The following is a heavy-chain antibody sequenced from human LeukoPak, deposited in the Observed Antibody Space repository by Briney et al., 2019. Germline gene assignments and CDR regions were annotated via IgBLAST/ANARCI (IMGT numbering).Heavy chain of an antibody. V-gene: IGHV4-59*01. CDR3: ARGSCFDP. Sequence: SETLSLTCTVSGGSIRSYYWSWIRQSPGKGLEWIGYIYYSGSTNYNSSLKSRVTISVDTSKNQFSLKLTSVTAADTAVYYCARGSCFDPWGQGTLVTVSS. CDR1: GGSIRSYY. CDR2: IYYSGST. J-gene: IGHJ5*02.